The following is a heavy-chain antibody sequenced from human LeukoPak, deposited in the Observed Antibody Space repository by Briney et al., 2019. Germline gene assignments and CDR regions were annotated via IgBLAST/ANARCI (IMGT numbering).Heavy chain of an antibody. CDR1: GGTFSSYA. V-gene: IGHV1-69*13. CDR2: IIPIFGTA. CDR3: ARTKLGAYYYYMDV. J-gene: IGHJ6*03. D-gene: IGHD3-16*01. Sequence: ASVKVSCKASGGTFSSYAISWVRQAPGQGLEWVGGIIPIFGTANYAQKFQGRVTITADESTSTAYMELSSLRSEDTAVYYCARTKLGAYYYYMDVWGKGTTVTVSS.